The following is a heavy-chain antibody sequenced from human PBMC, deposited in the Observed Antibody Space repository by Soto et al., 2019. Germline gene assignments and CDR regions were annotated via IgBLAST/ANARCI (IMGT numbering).Heavy chain of an antibody. CDR2: ISASGGST. Sequence: GGSLRLSCVASGFSITSFAMSWVRQAPGKGLEWASAISASGGSTYADSVKGRFTISRDNSKNTLYLQMNSLRVEDTAVYYCARVLSSGSYSGALEYWGQGALVTVSS. CDR3: ARVLSSGSYSGALEY. CDR1: GFSITSFA. D-gene: IGHD1-26*01. V-gene: IGHV3-23*01. J-gene: IGHJ4*02.